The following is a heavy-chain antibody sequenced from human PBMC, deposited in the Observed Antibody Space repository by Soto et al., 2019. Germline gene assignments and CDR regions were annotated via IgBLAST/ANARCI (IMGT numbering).Heavy chain of an antibody. V-gene: IGHV4-31*03. D-gene: IGHD4-4*01. CDR3: GRDAVTKRDFYYYGMDV. CDR1: GGSIKNSGYY. J-gene: IGHJ6*02. CDR2: ISYSGST. Sequence: QVQLQESGPGLVKPSQTLSLTCTVSGGSIKNSGYYWSWIRQHPEKGLERIAYISYSGSTDYAPSCMSRVTRTVDTSKNQFSLNLTSVTATDTAVYYCGRDAVTKRDFYYYGMDVWGRGTTVTVSS.